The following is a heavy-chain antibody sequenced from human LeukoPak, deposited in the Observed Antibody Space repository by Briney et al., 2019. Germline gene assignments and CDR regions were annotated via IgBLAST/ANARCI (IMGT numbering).Heavy chain of an antibody. CDR1: GFTFSSYA. CDR3: AKGIDSSGYYPFDY. D-gene: IGHD3-22*01. Sequence: GGSLRLSCAASGFTFSSYAMSWVRQAPGKGLEWVSAISGIRSNTYYADSVKGRFTISRDISKNTLYLQMNSLRAEDTAVHYCAKGIDSSGYYPFDYWGQGALVTVSS. J-gene: IGHJ4*02. CDR2: ISGIRSNT. V-gene: IGHV3-23*01.